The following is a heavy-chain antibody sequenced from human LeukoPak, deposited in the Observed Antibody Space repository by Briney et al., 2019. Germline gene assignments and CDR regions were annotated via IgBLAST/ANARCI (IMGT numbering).Heavy chain of an antibody. CDR2: IYYSGAT. CDR3: ARAQYSGSCFDY. V-gene: IGHV4-59*13. D-gene: IGHD1-26*01. J-gene: IGHJ4*02. Sequence: SETLSLTCTVSVGSISGYFWSWVRQAPGTGLDWIGHIYYSGATNYNPSLRSRVTISVDTPKNQFSLKLRSVTAADTAVYYCARAQYSGSCFDYWGQGTLVTVSS. CDR1: VGSISGYF.